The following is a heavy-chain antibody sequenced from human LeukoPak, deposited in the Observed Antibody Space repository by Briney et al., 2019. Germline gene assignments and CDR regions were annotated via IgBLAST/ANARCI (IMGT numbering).Heavy chain of an antibody. CDR2: ISGSGGST. D-gene: IGHD3-3*01. Sequence: GGSLRLSCAASGFTFSSYAMSWVRQAPGKGLEWVSAISGSGGSTYYAGSVKGRFTISRDNSKNTLYLQMNSLRAEDTAVYYCAKDRKSVRFLEWLSVDYWGQGTLVTVSS. CDR3: AKDRKSVRFLEWLSVDY. J-gene: IGHJ4*02. CDR1: GFTFSSYA. V-gene: IGHV3-23*01.